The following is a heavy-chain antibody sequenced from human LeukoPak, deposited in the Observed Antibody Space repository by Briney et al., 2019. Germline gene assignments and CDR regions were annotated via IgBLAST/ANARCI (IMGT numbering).Heavy chain of an antibody. J-gene: IGHJ4*02. CDR2: ISSSSYI. V-gene: IGHV3-21*01. D-gene: IGHD2-21*02. CDR3: ARDGRCGGDCYAS. Sequence: PGGSLRLSCAASGFSFSSYTMNWVRQAPGKGLEWVSIISSSSYIYYADSVKGRFTISRDNAKNALYLQMNSRRVEDTAVYYCARDGRCGGDCYASWGQGTLVTVSS. CDR1: GFSFSSYT.